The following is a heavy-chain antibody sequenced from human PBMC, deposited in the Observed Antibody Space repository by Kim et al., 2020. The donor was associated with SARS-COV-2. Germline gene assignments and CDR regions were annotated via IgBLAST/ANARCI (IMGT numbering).Heavy chain of an antibody. D-gene: IGHD3-10*01. CDR3: TTDSTVILWFGDQQYAQTDGMDV. CDR1: GFTFSNAW. Sequence: GGSLRLSCAASGFTFSNAWMSWVRQAPGKGLEWVGRIKSKTDGGTTDYAAPVKGRFTISRDDSKNTLYLQMNSLKTEDTAVYYCTTDSTVILWFGDQQYAQTDGMDVWGQGTTVTVSS. J-gene: IGHJ6*02. V-gene: IGHV3-15*01. CDR2: IKSKTDGGTT.